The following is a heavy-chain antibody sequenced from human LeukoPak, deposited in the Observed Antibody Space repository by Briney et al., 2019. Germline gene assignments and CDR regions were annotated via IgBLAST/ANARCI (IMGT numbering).Heavy chain of an antibody. J-gene: IGHJ4*02. D-gene: IGHD6-19*01. CDR3: TRPGTAVAASGDY. Sequence: GGSLKLSCVASGFTFSGSAMHWVRHASGKGLEWLGRIRSKPNNYATSYAASVKGRFTISRDDSQNTVYLQMNSLKTEDTAMYYCTRPGTAVAASGDYWGQGTLVTVSS. V-gene: IGHV3-73*01. CDR2: IRSKPNNYAT. CDR1: GFTFSGSA.